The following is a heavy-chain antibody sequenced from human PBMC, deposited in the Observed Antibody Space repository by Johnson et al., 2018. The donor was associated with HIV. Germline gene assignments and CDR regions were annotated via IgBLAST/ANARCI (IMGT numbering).Heavy chain of an antibody. CDR1: GFIFSDYY. Sequence: QVQLVESGGGLVKAGGSLRLSCAASGFIFSDYYMSWIRQAPGKGLEWVSYISSSGTIIYYVDSVKGRFTISRDNAKNSLYLQMNSLTAADTAVYYCAILSLTFSGYYPGYDAFDIWGQGTMVTVSS. J-gene: IGHJ3*02. CDR3: AILSLTFSGYYPGYDAFDI. CDR2: ISSSGTII. D-gene: IGHD3-22*01. V-gene: IGHV3-11*04.